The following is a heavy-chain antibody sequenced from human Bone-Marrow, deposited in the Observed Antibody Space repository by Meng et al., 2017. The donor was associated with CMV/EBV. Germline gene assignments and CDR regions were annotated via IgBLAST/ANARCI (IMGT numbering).Heavy chain of an antibody. D-gene: IGHD4-11*01. J-gene: IGHJ5*02. CDR1: GGSFSGYY. CDR2: INHSGST. V-gene: IGHV4-34*01. CDR3: ARGATRNWFDP. Sequence: GSLRLSCAVYGGSFSGYYWSWIRQPPGKGLEWIGEINHSGSTNYNPSLKSRVTISVDTSKNQFSLKLSSVTAADTAVYYCARGATRNWFDPWGQGTRVTVSS.